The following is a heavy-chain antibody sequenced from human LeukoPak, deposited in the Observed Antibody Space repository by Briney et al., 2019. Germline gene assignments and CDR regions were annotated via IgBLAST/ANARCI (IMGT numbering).Heavy chain of an antibody. CDR1: GFTFSNHA. CDR3: AKVGCSGGSCYSVDY. V-gene: IGHV3-23*01. D-gene: IGHD2-15*01. Sequence: PGGSLRLSCAASGFTFSNHAMTWVRQAPGKGLEWVSATTGSGDSTDYADSVRGRFTISRDNPKNTLYMQMNSLRAEDTAVYYCAKVGCSGGSCYSVDYWGQGTLVTVSS. CDR2: TTGSGDST. J-gene: IGHJ4*02.